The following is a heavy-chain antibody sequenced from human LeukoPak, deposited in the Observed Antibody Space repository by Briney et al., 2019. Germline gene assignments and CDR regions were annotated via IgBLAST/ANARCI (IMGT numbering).Heavy chain of an antibody. CDR1: GGSISSGGYS. Sequence: PSETLSLTCAVSGGSISSGGYSWSWIRQPPGKGLEWIGYIYHSGSTYYNPSLKSRVTISVDRSKNQFSLKLSSVTAADTAVYYCARTLDDRPSYYFDYWGKGTLVTVSS. J-gene: IGHJ4*02. CDR2: IYHSGST. CDR3: ARTLDDRPSYYFDY. D-gene: IGHD6-6*01. V-gene: IGHV4-30-2*01.